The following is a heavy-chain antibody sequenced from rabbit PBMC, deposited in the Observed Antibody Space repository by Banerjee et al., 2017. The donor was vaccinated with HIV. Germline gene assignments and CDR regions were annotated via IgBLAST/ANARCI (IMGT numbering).Heavy chain of an antibody. V-gene: IGHV1S40*01. D-gene: IGHD1-1*01. CDR3: ARDLPISGGFSFDL. CDR2: IYTASDGT. Sequence: QSLEESGGDLVKPGASLTLTCTASGFTLSSYWMCWVRQAPGKGLEWIGCIYTASDGTCYANWAKGRFTISKTSSTTVTLQMTSLTAADTATYFCARDLPISGGFSFDLWGPGTLVTVS. CDR1: GFTLSSYW. J-gene: IGHJ4*01.